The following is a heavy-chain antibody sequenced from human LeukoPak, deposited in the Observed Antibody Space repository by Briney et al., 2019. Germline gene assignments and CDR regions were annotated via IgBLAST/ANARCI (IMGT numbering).Heavy chain of an antibody. V-gene: IGHV1-69*04. J-gene: IGHJ4*02. D-gene: IGHD3-10*01. CDR3: ARKGYYGTGSYYLDYFDY. CDR2: IIPILGIA. CDR1: GCTFSSYA. Sequence: ASVKVSCKSSGCTFSSYAISWVRQAPGQRLEWMGRIIPILGIANYAQKFQGSVTTTSNKSTSTAYMELRSLRSEDTAVYYCARKGYYGTGSYYLDYFDYWGQGTLVTVSS.